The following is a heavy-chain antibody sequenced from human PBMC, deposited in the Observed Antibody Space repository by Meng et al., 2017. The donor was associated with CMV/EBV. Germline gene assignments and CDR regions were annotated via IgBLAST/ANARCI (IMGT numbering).Heavy chain of an antibody. CDR1: GDSVSSNSAA. J-gene: IGHJ5*02. CDR3: ARDKGMVELGSWFDP. V-gene: IGHV6-1*02. Sequence: QVQLHRSGPGLEKPPHTHPLTCAISGDSVSSNSAAWNWIRQSPSRGLEWLGRTYYRSMWYNDYAVSVKSRITINPDTSKNQFSLQLNSVTPEDTAVYYCARDKGMVELGSWFDPWGQGTLVTVSS. CDR2: TYYRSMWYN. D-gene: IGHD2-15*01.